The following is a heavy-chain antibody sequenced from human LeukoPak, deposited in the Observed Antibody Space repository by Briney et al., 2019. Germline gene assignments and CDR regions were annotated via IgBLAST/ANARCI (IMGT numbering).Heavy chain of an antibody. CDR2: IYPGDSDT. CDR1: GYSFTSYW. Sequence: GESLKISCKGSGYSFTSYWIGWVRQMPGKGLEWMGIIYPGDSDTRYCPSFQGQVTISADKSISTAYLQWSSLKASDTAMYYCARHSCSSTSCFTGFDPWGQGTLVTVSS. V-gene: IGHV5-51*01. D-gene: IGHD2-2*01. CDR3: ARHSCSSTSCFTGFDP. J-gene: IGHJ5*02.